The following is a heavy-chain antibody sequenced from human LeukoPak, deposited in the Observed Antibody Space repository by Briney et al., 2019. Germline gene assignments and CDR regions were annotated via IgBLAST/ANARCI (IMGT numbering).Heavy chain of an antibody. V-gene: IGHV4-59*08. CDR2: IYYSGST. D-gene: IGHD6-13*01. CDR1: GGSISSYY. Sequence: SETLSLTCTVSGGSISSYYWSWIRQPPGKGLEWIGYIYYSGSTNYNPSLKSRVTISVDTSKNQFSLKLSSVTAADTAVYYCARHSSSWYRTENFQHWGQGTLVTVSS. J-gene: IGHJ1*01. CDR3: ARHSSSWYRTENFQH.